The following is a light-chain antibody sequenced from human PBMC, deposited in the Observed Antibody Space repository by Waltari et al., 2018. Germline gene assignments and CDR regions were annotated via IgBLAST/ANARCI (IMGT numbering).Light chain of an antibody. Sequence: QSALTQPASVSGSPVPSITISCTGTSSDVGCYNLVSWYQQYSDKAPKPLIYEVTKRPSGVSNRFSGSKSGNTASLTISGLRAEDEADYYCCSYAGSSTLVFGGGTKLTVL. J-gene: IGLJ2*01. CDR2: EVT. CDR3: CSYAGSSTLV. CDR1: SSDVGCYNL. V-gene: IGLV2-23*02.